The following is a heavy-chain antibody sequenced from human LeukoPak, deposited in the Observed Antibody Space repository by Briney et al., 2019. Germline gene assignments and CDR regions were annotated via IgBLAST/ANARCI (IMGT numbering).Heavy chain of an antibody. CDR3: ARALGYCSGGSCTRGCNWFDP. D-gene: IGHD2-15*01. CDR2: IYYGGST. Sequence: SETLSLTCTVSGGSISSSDYYWGWIRQPPGKGLEWIGSIYYGGSTYYNPSLKSRVTISVDTSMNQFSLKLSFVTTADTAVYYCARALGYCSGGSCTRGCNWFDPWGQGTLVTVPS. CDR1: GGSISSSDYY. V-gene: IGHV4-39*01. J-gene: IGHJ5*02.